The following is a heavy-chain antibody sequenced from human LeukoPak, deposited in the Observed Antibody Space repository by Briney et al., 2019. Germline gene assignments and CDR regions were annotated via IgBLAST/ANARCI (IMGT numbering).Heavy chain of an antibody. CDR1: GYTFTSYG. CDR2: INPSGGST. V-gene: IGHV1-46*01. CDR3: ARDLPVVPDALGEFPDS. Sequence: ASVKVSCKASGYTFTSYGISWVRQAPGQGLEWMGIINPSGGSTSYAQKFQGRVTMTRDTSTSTVYMELSSLRSKDTAVYYCARDLPVVPDALGEFPDSWGQGTLVTVSS. D-gene: IGHD3-10*01. J-gene: IGHJ4*02.